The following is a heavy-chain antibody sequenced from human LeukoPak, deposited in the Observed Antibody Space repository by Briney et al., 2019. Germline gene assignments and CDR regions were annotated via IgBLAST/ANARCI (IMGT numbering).Heavy chain of an antibody. Sequence: SETLSLTCTVSGASFNSDDQYWNWIRQSPGKGLEWIGSIHSSGMLYNNPSLESRVTMSRDTSKNQFSLNLNSVTAADTAVYFCSRGLDSRKLGYWGQGTLVTVSS. CDR2: IHSSGML. CDR1: GASFNSDDQY. J-gene: IGHJ4*02. CDR3: SRGLDSRKLGY. D-gene: IGHD3-22*01. V-gene: IGHV4-31*03.